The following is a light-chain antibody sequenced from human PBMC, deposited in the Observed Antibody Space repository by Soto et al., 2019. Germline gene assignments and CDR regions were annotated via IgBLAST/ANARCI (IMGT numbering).Light chain of an antibody. CDR2: NAA. V-gene: IGKV3-15*01. Sequence: EIVMTQSPATLSLSPGERATLSCRASRRINRNLLAYQQQPPGAPPILLINAAFRATGIPPRCISGRCCTEVTPTIISRQAEDDVAYYCQQHDDWPPYTFGQGTKVDIK. CDR3: QQHDDWPPYT. J-gene: IGKJ2*01. CDR1: RRINRN.